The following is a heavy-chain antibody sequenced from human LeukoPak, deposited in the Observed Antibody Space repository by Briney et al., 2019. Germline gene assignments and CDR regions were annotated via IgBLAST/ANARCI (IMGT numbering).Heavy chain of an antibody. CDR2: IKQDGSDK. V-gene: IGHV3-7*01. D-gene: IGHD3-22*01. J-gene: IGHJ4*02. CDR3: ARHSNKYDYDSSGNYRSFDY. CDR1: GFTYSFYW. Sequence: GGSVRLSCAASGFTYSFYWMSWVRQAPGKGLEWVANIKQDGSDKYYVDSVKGRFTISRDNSKNTLYLQMNSLRAEDTAFYFCARHSNKYDYDSSGNYRSFDYWGQGTLVSVSS.